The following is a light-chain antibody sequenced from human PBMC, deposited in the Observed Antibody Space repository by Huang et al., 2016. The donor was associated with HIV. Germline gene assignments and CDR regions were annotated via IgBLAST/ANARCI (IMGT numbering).Light chain of an antibody. J-gene: IGKJ1*01. V-gene: IGKV3-15*01. CDR3: QQYTNWPPWT. Sequence: EIVMTQSPATLSVSPGERAALSCRASQNVASNLAGYQQKPGQAPRLLMYDASTRATGIPARFSGSGAGTEFTLTISSLQSEDFAVYYCQQYTNWPPWTFGQGTKVEIK. CDR2: DAS. CDR1: QNVASN.